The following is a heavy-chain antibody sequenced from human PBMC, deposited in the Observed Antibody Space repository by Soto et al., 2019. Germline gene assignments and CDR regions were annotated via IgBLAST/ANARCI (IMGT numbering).Heavy chain of an antibody. CDR2: ISYSGNT. J-gene: IGHJ4*02. V-gene: IGHV4-59*01. Sequence: SETLSLTCTVSGGSISNFYWSWIRQPPGKGLEWIGYISYSGNTNYNPSLKSRVSISVDTSKNQLSLNLTSVTAADTAVYYCARAPMVLSRSYSDSWGQGTPVTVSS. CDR1: GGSISNFY. D-gene: IGHD2-8*01. CDR3: ARAPMVLSRSYSDS.